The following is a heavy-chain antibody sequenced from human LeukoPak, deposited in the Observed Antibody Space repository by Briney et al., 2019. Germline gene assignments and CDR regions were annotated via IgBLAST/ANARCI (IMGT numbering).Heavy chain of an antibody. J-gene: IGHJ4*02. D-gene: IGHD3-22*01. Sequence: ASVKVSCKVSGYTLTELSMHWVRQAPGKGFEWMGRFDPEKGETIYAQKFQGRVTMTEDTSTDTAYMELSSLRSEDTAVYYCATERYYDSSGYYTDYWGQGTLVTVSS. CDR1: GYTLTELS. CDR2: FDPEKGET. V-gene: IGHV1-24*01. CDR3: ATERYYDSSGYYTDY.